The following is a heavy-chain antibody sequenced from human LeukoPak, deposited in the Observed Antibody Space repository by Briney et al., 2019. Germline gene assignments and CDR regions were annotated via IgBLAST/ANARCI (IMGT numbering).Heavy chain of an antibody. D-gene: IGHD2-21*02. J-gene: IGHJ6*04. CDR3: ARDNREVRGGDCFDV. CDR1: GYTFTGYY. V-gene: IGHV1-2*02. Sequence: GASVKVSCKAAGYTFTGYYMHCVRQAPGQGLEWMGWINPNSGGTNYAQKFQGRVTMTRDTSITTAYMELSRLRSDDTAVYYCARDNREVRGGDCFDVWGKGTTVTVSS. CDR2: INPNSGGT.